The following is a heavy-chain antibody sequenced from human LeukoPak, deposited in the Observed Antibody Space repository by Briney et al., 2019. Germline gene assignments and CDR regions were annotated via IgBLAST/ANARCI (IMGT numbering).Heavy chain of an antibody. CDR1: GYTFINHD. CDR2: MNSNSGNT. CDR3: ARGRVVRGVILWFDP. D-gene: IGHD3-10*01. J-gene: IGHJ5*02. V-gene: IGHV1-8*02. Sequence: ASVKVSCKGYGYTFINHDIDWVRQAAGQGLEWMGWMNSNSGNTGYAQKFQGRVTMTRNTSISTAYMELSSLRSEDTAVYYCARGRVVRGVILWFDPWGQGTLVTVSS.